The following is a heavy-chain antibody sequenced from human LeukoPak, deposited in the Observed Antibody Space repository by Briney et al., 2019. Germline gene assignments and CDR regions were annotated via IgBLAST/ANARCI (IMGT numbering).Heavy chain of an antibody. CDR2: IYYSGST. CDR1: GGSISSYY. CDR3: ARHLLWFGTFDY. Sequence: SETLSLTCTVSGGSISSYYWSWIRQPPGKGLEWIGYIYYSGSTNYNPSLKSRVTISVDTSKNQFSLKLSSVTAADTAVYYCARHLLWFGTFDYWGQGTLVTVSS. V-gene: IGHV4-59*08. J-gene: IGHJ4*02. D-gene: IGHD3-10*01.